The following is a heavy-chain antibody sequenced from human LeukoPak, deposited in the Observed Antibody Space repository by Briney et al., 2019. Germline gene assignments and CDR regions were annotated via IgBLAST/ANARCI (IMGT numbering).Heavy chain of an antibody. D-gene: IGHD6-19*01. CDR1: GGSFSGYY. CDR3: ARGPSPGGLAYYFDY. CDR2: ISHSGST. Sequence: PSETLSLTCAVYGGSFSGYYWSWIRQPPGKGLEWIGEISHSGSTNYNPSLKSRVTISVDTSKNQFSLKLSSVTAADTAVYYCARGPSPGGLAYYFDYWGQGTLVTVSS. V-gene: IGHV4-34*01. J-gene: IGHJ4*02.